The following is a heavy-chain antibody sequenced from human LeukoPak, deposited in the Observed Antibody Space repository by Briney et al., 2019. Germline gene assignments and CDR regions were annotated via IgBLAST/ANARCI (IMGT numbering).Heavy chain of an antibody. CDR3: ARHGSRAGWFDP. Sequence: SETLSLTCTVSGGSISSHYWSWIRQPPGKGLEWIGYIYTSGSTNYNPSLKSRVTISVDTSKNQFSLKLSSVTAADTAVYYCARHGSRAGWFDPWGQGTLVTVSS. V-gene: IGHV4-4*09. CDR2: IYTSGST. J-gene: IGHJ5*02. CDR1: GGSISSHY. D-gene: IGHD2-15*01.